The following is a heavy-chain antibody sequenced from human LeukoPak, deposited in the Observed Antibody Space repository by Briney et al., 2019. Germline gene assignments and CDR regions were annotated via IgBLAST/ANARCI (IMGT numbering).Heavy chain of an antibody. Sequence: PGGSLRLSCAASGFTFSSYEMNWVRQAPGKGLEWVSCISSSGSTIYYADSVKGRFTISRDNAKNSLYLQMNSLRAEDTAVYYCARDVTAAHHLDYWGQGTLVTVSS. CDR1: GFTFSSYE. J-gene: IGHJ4*02. CDR2: ISSSGSTI. CDR3: ARDVTAAHHLDY. D-gene: IGHD6-13*01. V-gene: IGHV3-48*03.